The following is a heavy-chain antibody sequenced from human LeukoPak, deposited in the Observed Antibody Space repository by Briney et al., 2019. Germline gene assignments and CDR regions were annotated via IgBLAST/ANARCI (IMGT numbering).Heavy chain of an antibody. CDR2: IKQDGSQM. CDR3: ARDRAPYDSSNYYDAFDI. CDR1: GFTFTKYW. J-gene: IGHJ3*02. D-gene: IGHD3-22*01. V-gene: IGHV3-7*01. Sequence: GGSLRLSCAASGFTFTKYWMTWVRQAPGKGLEWVANIKQDGSQMYYVDSVKGRVTISRDNAKNSLYLQMNSLRAEDTAVYYCARDRAPYDSSNYYDAFDIWGQGTMVTVSS.